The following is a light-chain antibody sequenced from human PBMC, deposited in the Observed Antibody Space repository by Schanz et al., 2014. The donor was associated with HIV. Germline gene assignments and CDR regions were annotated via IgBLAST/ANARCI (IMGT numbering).Light chain of an antibody. CDR3: CSYTSSNTWV. CDR1: SGDVGSYNY. CDR2: DVS. Sequence: QSALTQPASVSGSPGQSISISCTGTSGDVGSYNYVSWYQQHPGKAPKLMIYDVSNRPSGVSSRFSGSKSGNTASLTISGLQAEDEADYYCCSYTSSNTWVFGGGTKLTVL. V-gene: IGLV2-14*03. J-gene: IGLJ3*02.